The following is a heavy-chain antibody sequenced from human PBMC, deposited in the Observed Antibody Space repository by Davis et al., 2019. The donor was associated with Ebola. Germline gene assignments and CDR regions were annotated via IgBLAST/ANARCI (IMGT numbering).Heavy chain of an antibody. CDR1: GGSISSYY. V-gene: IGHV4-59*12. CDR3: ARGATVTTSYFDY. Sequence: MPSETLSLTCTVSGGSISSYYWSWIRQPPGKGLEWIGYIYYSGSTNYNPSLKSRVTISVDTSKNQFSLKLSSVTAADTAVYYCARGATVTTSYFDYWGQGTLVTVSS. J-gene: IGHJ4*02. D-gene: IGHD4-17*01. CDR2: IYYSGST.